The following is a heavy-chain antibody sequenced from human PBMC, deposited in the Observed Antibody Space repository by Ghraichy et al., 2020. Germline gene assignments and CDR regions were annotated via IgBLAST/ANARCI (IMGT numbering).Heavy chain of an antibody. CDR1: GGTFNTYA. J-gene: IGHJ6*02. D-gene: IGHD3-3*01. Sequence: SVKVSCKGSGGTFNTYAVYWVRQAPEQGLEWMGGIIPIFGTANYAQRFQGRIRITADESTSTAYMELSSLRSEDTAVYYCAVVSFGVVRGRPGYFYYYGMDVWGQGTTVTVSS. CDR3: AVVSFGVVRGRPGYFYYYGMDV. CDR2: IIPIFGTA. V-gene: IGHV1-69*13.